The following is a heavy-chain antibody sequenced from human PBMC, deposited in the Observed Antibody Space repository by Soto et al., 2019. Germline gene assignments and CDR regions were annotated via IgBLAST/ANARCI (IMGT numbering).Heavy chain of an antibody. V-gene: IGHV4-31*03. Sequence: QVQLQESGPGLVKPSQTLSLTCNVSGGSISSGGYYWSWIRHHPGKGLEWIGYIYYSGSTYYNPSLKSRVTISVDTSKTQFSLNLSSVTAADTAVYFCARKPDKRGYFDYWGQGTLVTVSS. CDR1: GGSISSGGYY. J-gene: IGHJ4*02. CDR3: ARKPDKRGYFDY. CDR2: IYYSGST. D-gene: IGHD2-15*01.